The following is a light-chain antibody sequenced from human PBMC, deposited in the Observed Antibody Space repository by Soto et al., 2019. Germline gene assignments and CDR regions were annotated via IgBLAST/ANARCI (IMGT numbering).Light chain of an antibody. J-gene: IGLJ2*01. V-gene: IGLV2-11*01. CDR2: DVS. CDR3: CSYGMVV. Sequence: QSVLTQPRSVSGSPGQSVTISCTGTSSDVGGFNYVSWYQQHPDKAPKLMIYDVSKRPSGVPDRFSGSKSGNAASLTISGLQAEDEADYYCCSYGMVVFGGGTKLTVL. CDR1: SSDVGGFNY.